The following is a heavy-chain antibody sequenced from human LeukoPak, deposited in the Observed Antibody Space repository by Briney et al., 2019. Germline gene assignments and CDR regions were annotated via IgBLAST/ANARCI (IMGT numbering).Heavy chain of an antibody. V-gene: IGHV4-34*01. CDR1: GGSFSGYY. Sequence: SETLSLTCAVYGGSFSGYYWSWIRQPPGKGLEWIREINHSGSTNYNPSLKSRVTISVDTSKNQFSLKLSSVTAADTAVYYCARGSGHYFDYWGQGTLVTVSS. CDR2: INHSGST. CDR3: ARGSGHYFDY. D-gene: IGHD3-10*01. J-gene: IGHJ4*02.